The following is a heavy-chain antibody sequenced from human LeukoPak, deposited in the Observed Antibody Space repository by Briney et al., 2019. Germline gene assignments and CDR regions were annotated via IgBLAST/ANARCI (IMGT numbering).Heavy chain of an antibody. V-gene: IGHV1-18*01. CDR2: ISAYNGNT. J-gene: IGHJ4*02. CDR1: GYTFSIYC. CDR3: ARGGSSYGYMGYFDY. Sequence: GASVKVSCKSSGYTFSIYCVSWVRDAPGQGRECGAWISAYNGNTNYAHKCQDRFTMTTDTSTSTAYMELRSLRSDDTAVYYCARGGSSYGYMGYFDYWGQGTLVTVSS. D-gene: IGHD5-18*01.